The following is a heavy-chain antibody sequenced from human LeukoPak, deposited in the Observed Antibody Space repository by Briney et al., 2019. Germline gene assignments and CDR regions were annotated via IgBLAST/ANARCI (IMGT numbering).Heavy chain of an antibody. CDR2: ISGSGTTI. CDR1: GFTFSSYE. V-gene: IGHV3-48*03. J-gene: IGHJ3*01. D-gene: IGHD3-10*02. CDR3: AELGITMIGGV. Sequence: GGSLRLSCAASGFTFSSYEMNWVRQPPGKGLEWVSYISGSGTTIYYADSVKGRFTISRDNAKNSLYLHMNSLRAEDTAIYYCAELGITMIGGVWGQGTMVTVSS.